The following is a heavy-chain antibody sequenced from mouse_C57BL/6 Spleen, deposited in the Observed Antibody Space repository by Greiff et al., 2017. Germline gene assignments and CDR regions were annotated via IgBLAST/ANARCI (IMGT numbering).Heavy chain of an antibody. V-gene: IGHV1-18*01. CDR1: GYTFTDYN. Sequence: VQLQQSGPELVKPGASVKIPCKASGYTFTDYNMDWVKQSHGKSLEWIGDINPNNGGTIYNQKFKGKATLTVDKSSSTAYMELRSLTSEDTAVYYCARSRSGSSSYYFDYWGQGTTLTVSS. J-gene: IGHJ2*01. D-gene: IGHD1-1*01. CDR3: ARSRSGSSSYYFDY. CDR2: INPNNGGT.